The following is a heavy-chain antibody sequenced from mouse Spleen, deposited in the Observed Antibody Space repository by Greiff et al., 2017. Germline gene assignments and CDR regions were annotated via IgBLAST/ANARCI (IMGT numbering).Heavy chain of an antibody. CDR1: GYSFTGYF. J-gene: IGHJ3*01. D-gene: IGHD2-14*01. V-gene: IGHV1-20*01. Sequence: EVQLVESGPELVKPGDSVKISCKASGYSFTGYFMNWVMQSHGKSLEWIGRINPYNGDTFYNQKFKGKATLTVDKSSSTAHMELRSLTSEDSAVYYCARSLAYYRYDVWFAYWGQGTLVTVSA. CDR2: INPYNGDT. CDR3: ARSLAYYRYDVWFAY.